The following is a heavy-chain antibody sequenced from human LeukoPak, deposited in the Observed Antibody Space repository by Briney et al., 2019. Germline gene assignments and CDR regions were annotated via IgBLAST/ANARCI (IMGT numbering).Heavy chain of an antibody. CDR1: GFTFSSYG. CDR3: AKVSDGEQWLIVYYFDY. J-gene: IGHJ4*02. CDR2: IRYDGSNK. D-gene: IGHD6-19*01. V-gene: IGHV3-30*02. Sequence: PGGSLRLSCAASGFTFSSYGMHWVRQAPGKGLEWVAFIRYDGSNKYYADSVKGRFTISRDNSKNTLYLQMNSLRAEDTAVYYCAKVSDGEQWLIVYYFDYWGQGTLVTVSS.